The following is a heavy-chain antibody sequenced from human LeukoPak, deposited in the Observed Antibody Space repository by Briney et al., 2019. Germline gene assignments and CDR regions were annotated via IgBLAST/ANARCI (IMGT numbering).Heavy chain of an antibody. D-gene: IGHD6-19*01. CDR2: IYYSGST. Sequence: SETLSLTCTVSGGSISSYYWSWIRQPPGKGLEWTRYIYYSGSTNYNPSLNSRVTISVDTSKNQFSLRLSSVTAADTAIYYCARAVSGRFDYWGQGTLVTVSS. J-gene: IGHJ4*02. CDR1: GGSISSYY. V-gene: IGHV4-59*08. CDR3: ARAVSGRFDY.